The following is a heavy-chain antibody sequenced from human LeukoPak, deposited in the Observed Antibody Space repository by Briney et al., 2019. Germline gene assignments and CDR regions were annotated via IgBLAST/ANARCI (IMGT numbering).Heavy chain of an antibody. V-gene: IGHV4-59*11. CDR1: GGSINGHY. Sequence: PSETLSLTCTVSGGSINGHYWSWIRQPPGKGREWLGYLYYTGTTHNNPSLGSRVTISVDTSKNQFSLRLSSVTAADTAVYYCARGSGGSLDSWGQGTLVIVSS. J-gene: IGHJ4*02. CDR3: ARGSGGSLDS. CDR2: LYYTGTT. D-gene: IGHD3-10*01.